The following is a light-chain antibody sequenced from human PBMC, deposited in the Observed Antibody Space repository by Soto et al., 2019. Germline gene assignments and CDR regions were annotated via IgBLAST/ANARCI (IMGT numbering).Light chain of an antibody. V-gene: IGLV2-14*01. CDR2: DVS. CDR3: SSYTSSSTPWV. J-gene: IGLJ1*01. CDR1: SSDVGGYNY. Sequence: QSVLTQPASVSGSPGQSITISCTGTSSDVGGYNYVSWYQQHPGKAPKLMIYDVSNRPSGVSNRSSGSKSGNTASLTISGLQAEDEADYYCSSYTSSSTPWVFGTGTKVTVL.